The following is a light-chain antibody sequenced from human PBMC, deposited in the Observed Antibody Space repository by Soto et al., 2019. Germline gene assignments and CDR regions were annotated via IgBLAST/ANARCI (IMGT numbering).Light chain of an antibody. J-gene: IGKJ2*01. CDR3: QQYGTSPFT. V-gene: IGKV3-20*01. Sequence: EIVLTQSPDTLSLSPGERATLSCRASQSVSSNYVAWYQQKPGQAPRLLTHGSSSRATGVPDRFSGRGSGTTFTPVISRLEPEDFAVYYCQQYGTSPFTFGQGTKVDIK. CDR2: GSS. CDR1: QSVSSNY.